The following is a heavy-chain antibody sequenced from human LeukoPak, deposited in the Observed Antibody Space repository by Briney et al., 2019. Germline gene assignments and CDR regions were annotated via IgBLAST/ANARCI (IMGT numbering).Heavy chain of an antibody. Sequence: PSETLSLTCTVSGGSISSYYWSWIRQPAGKGLEWIGRIYTSGSTNYNPSLKSRATMSVDTSKNQFSLKLSSVTAADTAVYYCAREIGSSWYAVDAFDIWGQGTMVTVSS. CDR3: AREIGSSWYAVDAFDI. D-gene: IGHD6-13*01. CDR1: GGSISSYY. V-gene: IGHV4-4*07. CDR2: IYTSGST. J-gene: IGHJ3*02.